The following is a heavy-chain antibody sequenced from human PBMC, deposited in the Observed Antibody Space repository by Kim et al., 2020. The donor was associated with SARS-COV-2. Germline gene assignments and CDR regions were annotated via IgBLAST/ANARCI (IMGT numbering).Heavy chain of an antibody. J-gene: IGHJ5*02. D-gene: IGHD3-22*01. CDR3: ARGGVPLPPGPTMIVVVITDWFDP. Sequence: ASVKVSCKASGYTFTSYAMHWVRQAPGQRLEWMGWINAGNGNTKYSQKFQGRVTITRDTSASTAYMELSSLRSEDTAVYYCARGGVPLPPGPTMIVVVITDWFDPWGQGTLVTVSS. CDR2: INAGNGNT. CDR1: GYTFTSYA. V-gene: IGHV1-3*01.